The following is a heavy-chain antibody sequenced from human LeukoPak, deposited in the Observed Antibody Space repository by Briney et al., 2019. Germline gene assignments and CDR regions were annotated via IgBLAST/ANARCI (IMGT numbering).Heavy chain of an antibody. CDR3: AREYYYDSSGYYCDY. CDR1: GGTFSSYA. V-gene: IGHV1-69*01. CDR2: IIPIFGTA. J-gene: IGHJ4*02. Sequence: ASVKVSCKASGGTFSSYAISWVRQAPGQGLEWMGGIIPIFGTANYAQKFQGRVTITADESTSTAYMELSSLRSEDTAVYYCAREYYYDSSGYYCDYWGQGTLVTVSS. D-gene: IGHD3-22*01.